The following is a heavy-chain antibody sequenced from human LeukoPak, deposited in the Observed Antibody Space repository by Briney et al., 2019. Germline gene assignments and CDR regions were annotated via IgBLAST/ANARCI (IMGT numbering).Heavy chain of an antibody. CDR2: MFYSGPT. CDR1: GGSISSGGYY. D-gene: IGHD1-26*01. Sequence: SQTLSLTCTVSGGSISSGGYYWSWIRQHPGKGLEWIGYMFYSGPTYYDPSLKSRVTMSIDMSENQFSLKLTSVTAADTGVYHCARSLGSGSYSYSFDYWGQGTLVTVSS. J-gene: IGHJ4*02. V-gene: IGHV4-31*03. CDR3: ARSLGSGSYSYSFDY.